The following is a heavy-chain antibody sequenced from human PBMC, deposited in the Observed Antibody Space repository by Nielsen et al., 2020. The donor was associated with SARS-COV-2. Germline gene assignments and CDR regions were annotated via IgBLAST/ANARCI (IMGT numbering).Heavy chain of an antibody. J-gene: IGHJ4*02. D-gene: IGHD6-6*01. CDR1: GITFSSYA. CDR2: ISSSGST. Sequence: GGSLRLSCAASGITFSSYAMSWVRQAPGQGLVWVSTISSSGSTYYADSVKGRFTISRDNAKNTLYLQMNSLRAEDTAIYYCAKDGLLAAPRGYFFDYWGQGTLVTVSS. V-gene: IGHV3-23*01. CDR3: AKDGLLAAPRGYFFDY.